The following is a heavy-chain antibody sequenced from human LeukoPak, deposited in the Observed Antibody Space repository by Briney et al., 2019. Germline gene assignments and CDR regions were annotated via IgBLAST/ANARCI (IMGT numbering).Heavy chain of an antibody. CDR2: IYYSGST. CDR3: ARHFVVLMVYAMTSFDY. Sequence: SETLSLTCTVSGGSISSSSYYWGWIRQPPGKGLEWIGSIYYSGSTCYNPSLKSRVTISVDTSKNQFSLKLSSVTAADTAVYYCARHFVVLMVYAMTSFDYWGQGTLVTVSS. CDR1: GGSISSSSYY. D-gene: IGHD2-8*01. V-gene: IGHV4-39*07. J-gene: IGHJ4*02.